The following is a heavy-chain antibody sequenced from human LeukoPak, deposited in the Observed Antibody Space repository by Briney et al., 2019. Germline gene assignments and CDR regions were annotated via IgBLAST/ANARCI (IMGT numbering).Heavy chain of an antibody. CDR1: GFTFSGSA. V-gene: IGHV3-73*01. CDR3: ATMRPYGTTWAGGLDR. D-gene: IGHD3-16*01. J-gene: IGHJ5*02. Sequence: GGSLRLSCAASGFTFSGSAMHWVRQASGKGLEWVGRIRSKANNYATSYGASVKGRFTISRDDSKNTAYLQMNSLKTEDTAVYYCATMRPYGTTWAGGLDRWGQGTLVTVSS. CDR2: IRSKANNYAT.